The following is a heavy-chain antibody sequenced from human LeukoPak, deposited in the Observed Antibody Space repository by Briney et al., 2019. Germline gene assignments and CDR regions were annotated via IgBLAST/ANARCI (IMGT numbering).Heavy chain of an antibody. CDR2: IYYSGST. Sequence: PSETLSLTCTVSGGSISSYYWSWIRQPPGKGLEWIGYIYYSGSTNYNPSLKSRVTISVDTSKNQFSLKLSSVTAADTAVYYCARDYYGSGSYYNWPYNWFDPWGQGTLVTVSS. CDR3: ARDYYGSGSYYNWPYNWFDP. V-gene: IGHV4-59*01. CDR1: GGSISSYY. D-gene: IGHD3-10*01. J-gene: IGHJ5*02.